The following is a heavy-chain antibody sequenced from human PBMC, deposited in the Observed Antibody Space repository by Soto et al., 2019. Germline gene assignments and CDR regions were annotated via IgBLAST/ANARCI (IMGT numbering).Heavy chain of an antibody. D-gene: IGHD2-2*01. CDR1: GGTFSSYA. CDR2: IIPIFGTA. V-gene: IGHV1-69*13. J-gene: IGHJ6*02. CDR3: ASPNGGYCSSTSCYGITNYGMDV. Sequence: SVKVSCKASGGTFSSYAISWVRQAPGQGLEWMGGIIPIFGTANYAQKFQGRVTITADESTSTAYMELSSLRSEDMAVYYCASPNGGYCSSTSCYGITNYGMDVWGQGTTVTVSS.